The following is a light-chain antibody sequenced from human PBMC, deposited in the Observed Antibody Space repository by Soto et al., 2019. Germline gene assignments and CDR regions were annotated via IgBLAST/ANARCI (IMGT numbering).Light chain of an antibody. Sequence: SYELTQPPSVSVAPGKTARITCGGNKIGSKSVHWYQQKPGQAPVPVIYYDSDRPSGIPERFSGSNSGNTATLTTSRVEAGDEADYSCQVWDSSSDHPGVFGGGTKLTVL. J-gene: IGLJ2*01. CDR3: QVWDSSSDHPGV. V-gene: IGLV3-21*04. CDR1: KIGSKS. CDR2: YDS.